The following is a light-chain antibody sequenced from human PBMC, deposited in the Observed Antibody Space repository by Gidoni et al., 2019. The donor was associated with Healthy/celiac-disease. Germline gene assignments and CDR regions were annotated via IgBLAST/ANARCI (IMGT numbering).Light chain of an antibody. CDR2: DAS. CDR3: QQRSNWPPLT. V-gene: IGKV3-11*01. J-gene: IGKJ4*01. CDR1: QSVSSY. Sequence: EIVLTQSPSTLSLSPGERATLTCRASQSVSSYLAWSQQKPGHAPRLLIYDASNRATGIPARFSCSGSGTDFTLTISSLEPEYFAVYYCQQRSNWPPLTFGGGTKVEIK.